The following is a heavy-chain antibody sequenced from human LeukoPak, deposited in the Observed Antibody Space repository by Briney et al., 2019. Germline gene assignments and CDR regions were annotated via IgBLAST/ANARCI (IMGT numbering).Heavy chain of an antibody. CDR2: INHSGST. CDR3: ARDKSRTYGSADAFDI. J-gene: IGHJ3*02. V-gene: IGHV4-34*01. D-gene: IGHD3-10*01. CDR1: GGSFSDYY. Sequence: PSETLSLTCAVYGGSFSDYYWSWIRQPPGKGLEWIGEINHSGSTNYNPSLKSRVTISVDTSKNQFSLKLSSVTAADTAVYYCARDKSRTYGSADAFDIWGQGTMVTVSS.